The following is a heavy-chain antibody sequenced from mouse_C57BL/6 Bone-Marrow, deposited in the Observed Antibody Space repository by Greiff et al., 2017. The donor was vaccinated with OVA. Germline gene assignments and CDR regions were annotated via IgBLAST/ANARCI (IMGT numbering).Heavy chain of an antibody. Sequence: QVTLKESGPGILQPSQTLSLTCSFSGFSLSTFGMGVGWIRQPSGKGLEWLAHIWWDDDKYYNPALKSRLTISKDTSKNQVFLKIANVDTADTATYDCARMGLLRPRDYAMDYWGQGTSVTVSS. J-gene: IGHJ4*01. D-gene: IGHD1-2*01. CDR2: IWWDDDK. V-gene: IGHV8-8*01. CDR3: ARMGLLRPRDYAMDY. CDR1: GFSLSTFGMG.